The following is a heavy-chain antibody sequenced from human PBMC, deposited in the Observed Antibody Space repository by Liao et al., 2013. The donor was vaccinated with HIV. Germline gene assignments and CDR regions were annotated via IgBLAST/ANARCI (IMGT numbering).Heavy chain of an antibody. D-gene: IGHD3-3*01. CDR3: ATRITISGVAIPHALDV. J-gene: IGHJ3*01. Sequence: QMQLQESGPGLVKPSETLSLTCAVSGGSINNKYWNWIRQPAGRGLEWIGRIYTSGNTNYNPSLKSRVTMSVDTSKNQFSLKLTFVTAADTAVYYCATRITISGVAIPHALDVWGQGTMVAVSS. CDR2: IYTSGNT. CDR1: GGSINNKY. V-gene: IGHV4-4*07.